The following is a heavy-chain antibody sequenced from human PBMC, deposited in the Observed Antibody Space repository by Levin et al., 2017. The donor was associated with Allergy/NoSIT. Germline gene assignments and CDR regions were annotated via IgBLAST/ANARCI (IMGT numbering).Heavy chain of an antibody. V-gene: IGHV4-61*01. CDR1: GASVSSASYH. CDR2: IWNSGST. Sequence: SQTLSLTCPVSGASVSSASYHWSWIRQPPGRGLEWIGLIWNSGSTNYNPSLKSRVTISADTSKNQFSLRLSSVTAADTAVYYCARRIGFGVVFTFDYWGQGILVTVSS. D-gene: IGHD3-3*01. J-gene: IGHJ4*02. CDR3: ARRIGFGVVFTFDY.